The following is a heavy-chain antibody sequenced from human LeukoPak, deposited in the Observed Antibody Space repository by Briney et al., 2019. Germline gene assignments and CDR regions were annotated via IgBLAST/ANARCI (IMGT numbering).Heavy chain of an antibody. D-gene: IGHD5-12*01. Sequence: GGSLRLSCAASGFTFNAYSMNWVRQAPGQGLEWVSSITSSGSYIYYRDSLKGRFTISRDNAKNSLYLQLNSLRDDDTAVYYCARGTDSGYDSTGSFDYWGQGALVNVSS. CDR2: ITSSGSYI. CDR3: ARGTDSGYDSTGSFDY. J-gene: IGHJ4*02. CDR1: GFTFNAYS. V-gene: IGHV3-21*01.